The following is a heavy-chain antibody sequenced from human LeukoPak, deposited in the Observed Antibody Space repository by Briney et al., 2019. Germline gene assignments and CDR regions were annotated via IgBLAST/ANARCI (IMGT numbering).Heavy chain of an antibody. J-gene: IGHJ4*02. Sequence: GGSLRLSCAASGFIFSNYVMHWVRQAPGKGLEWVALIWYDGSNKYYADTVMGRFTVSRDNSKNTLYLQMISLRAEDTAVYYCARDSSSGSYCFDYWGQGTLVTVSS. CDR2: IWYDGSNK. CDR1: GFIFSNYV. CDR3: ARDSSSGSYCFDY. D-gene: IGHD3-10*01. V-gene: IGHV3-33*01.